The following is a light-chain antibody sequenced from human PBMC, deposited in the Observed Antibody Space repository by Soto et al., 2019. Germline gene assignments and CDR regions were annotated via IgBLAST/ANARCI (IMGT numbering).Light chain of an antibody. Sequence: EVVMTQSPATLSVSPGERPTLSCRASQSVGSNLAWYQQKPGQAPRVLMYRTSTRATGIPARFGGSWSRTEFTLTISSLQSEDFAVYYCQQHNKWPLTFGGETKWAIK. J-gene: IGKJ4*02. CDR1: QSVGSN. CDR3: QQHNKWPLT. CDR2: RTS. V-gene: IGKV3-15*01.